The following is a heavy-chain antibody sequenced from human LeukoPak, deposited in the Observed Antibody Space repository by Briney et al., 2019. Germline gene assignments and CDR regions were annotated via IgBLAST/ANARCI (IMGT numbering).Heavy chain of an antibody. Sequence: PGGSLRLSCEASEFTFSNYWMSWVRQAPGKGLEWVSSISSSSSYIYYADSVKGRFTISRDNAKNSLYLQMNSLRAEDTAVYYCARAEGGYDDYYYYGMDVWGQGTTVTVSS. CDR1: EFTFSNYW. CDR2: ISSSSSYI. CDR3: ARAEGGYDDYYYYGMDV. V-gene: IGHV3-21*01. J-gene: IGHJ6*02. D-gene: IGHD5-12*01.